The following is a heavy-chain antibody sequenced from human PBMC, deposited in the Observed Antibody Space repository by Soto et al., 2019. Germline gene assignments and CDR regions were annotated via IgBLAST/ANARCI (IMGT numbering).Heavy chain of an antibody. Sequence: PSETLSLTCTVSGGSISSGGYYWSWIRQHPGKGLEWIGYIYYSGSTYYNPSLKSRVTISVDTSKNQSSLKLSSVTAADTAVYYCARAPNKQLHFDPWGQGTLVTVSS. CDR2: IYYSGST. D-gene: IGHD2-2*01. V-gene: IGHV4-31*03. CDR1: GGSISSGGYY. J-gene: IGHJ5*02. CDR3: ARAPNKQLHFDP.